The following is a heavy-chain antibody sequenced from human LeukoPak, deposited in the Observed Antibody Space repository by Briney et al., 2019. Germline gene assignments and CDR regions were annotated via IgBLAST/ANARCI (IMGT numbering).Heavy chain of an antibody. Sequence: ASVKVSCKASGYTFTVYCMHWVRQAPGQGLEWMGWINPNSGGTNYAQKFQGRVTMTRDTSISTAYMELSRLRSDDTAVYYCARGSSSSWYKYYFDYWGQGTLVTVSS. CDR3: ARGSSSSWYKYYFDY. CDR2: INPNSGGT. V-gene: IGHV1-2*02. J-gene: IGHJ4*02. D-gene: IGHD6-13*01. CDR1: GYTFTVYC.